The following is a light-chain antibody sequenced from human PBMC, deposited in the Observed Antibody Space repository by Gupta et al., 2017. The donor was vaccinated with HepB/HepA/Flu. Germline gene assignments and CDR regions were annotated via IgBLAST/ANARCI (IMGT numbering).Light chain of an antibody. CDR2: GTS. CDR1: HSVSNSY. V-gene: IGKV3-20*01. CDR3: HLYGTSPRT. J-gene: IGKJ1*01. Sequence: EIVLTPSPDTLSLSPGERVTLSCRASHSVSNSYLAWYQHKPGQAPRLLIYGTSIRATGIPDRFSGSGSGTDFTLSISRLEPEDFAVYFCHLYGTSPRTFGQGTKVEIK.